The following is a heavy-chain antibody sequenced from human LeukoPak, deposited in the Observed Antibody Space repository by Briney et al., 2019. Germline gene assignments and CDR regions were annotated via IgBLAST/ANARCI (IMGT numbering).Heavy chain of an antibody. J-gene: IGHJ4*02. D-gene: IGHD3-9*01. CDR1: GEPFNGYY. CDR2: INHCGST. CDR3: ASAGGYYNVRIDY. V-gene: IGHV4-34*01. Sequence: SETLSLTCAVYGEPFNGYYWNWIRQSPGKGLEWIGEINHCGSTNYNPSLKSRVTISVDTSKNQFSLKLSSVTAADTAVYYCASAGGYYNVRIDYWGQGTLVTVSS.